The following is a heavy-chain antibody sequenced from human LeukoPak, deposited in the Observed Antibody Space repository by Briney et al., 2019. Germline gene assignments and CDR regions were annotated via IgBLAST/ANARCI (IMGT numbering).Heavy chain of an antibody. J-gene: IGHJ5*02. CDR2: IYTSGST. CDR1: GGSISSGSYY. CDR3: ARAYSSSWYFNWFDP. D-gene: IGHD6-13*01. Sequence: SETLSLTCTVSGGSISSGSYYWSWIRQPAGKGLGWIGRIYTSGSTNYNPSLKSRVTISVDTSKNQFSLKLSSVTAADTAVYYCARAYSSSWYFNWFDPWGQGTLVTVSS. V-gene: IGHV4-61*02.